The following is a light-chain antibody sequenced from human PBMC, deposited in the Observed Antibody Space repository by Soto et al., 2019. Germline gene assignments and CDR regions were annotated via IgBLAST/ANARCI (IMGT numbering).Light chain of an antibody. CDR1: SSDVGTYKY. CDR2: DVS. J-gene: IGLJ1*01. Sequence: QSALTQPASVSGSPGQSITISCTGTSSDVGTYKYVSWYQQHPGKAPKLMIYDVSNRPSGISNRFSGSKSGNTASLTISGLQADDEADYYCSSYTSSSTYVFGTGIKVTVL. V-gene: IGLV2-14*01. CDR3: SSYTSSSTYV.